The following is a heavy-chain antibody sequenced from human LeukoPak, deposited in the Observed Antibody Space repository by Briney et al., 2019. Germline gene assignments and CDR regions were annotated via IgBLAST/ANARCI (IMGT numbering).Heavy chain of an antibody. J-gene: IGHJ6*03. CDR2: IYTSGST. D-gene: IGHD1/OR15-1a*01. CDR3: AREPMQQIGLYYYYYMDV. CDR1: GGSISSYY. Sequence: SETLSLTCTVSGGSISSYYWSWIRQPAGKGLEWIGRIYTSGSTNYNPSLKSRVTISVDTSKNQFSLKLSSVTAADTAVYYCAREPMQQIGLYYYYYMDVWGKGTTVTVSS. V-gene: IGHV4-4*07.